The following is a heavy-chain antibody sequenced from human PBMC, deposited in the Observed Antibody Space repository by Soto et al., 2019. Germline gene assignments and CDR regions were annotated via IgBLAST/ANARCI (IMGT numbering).Heavy chain of an antibody. J-gene: IGHJ5*01. CDR2: IYKSATT. Sequence: SETLSLTCSVSGDSISTVDYFWAWIRQPPGQALEYIGYIYKSATTYYNPSFEGRVAISLDTSKSHFSLNVTSVTAADTAVYFCARGRYCLTGRCFPNWFDSWGQGTLVTSPQ. D-gene: IGHD2-15*01. CDR3: ARGRYCLTGRCFPNWFDS. V-gene: IGHV4-30-4*01. CDR1: GDSISTVDYF.